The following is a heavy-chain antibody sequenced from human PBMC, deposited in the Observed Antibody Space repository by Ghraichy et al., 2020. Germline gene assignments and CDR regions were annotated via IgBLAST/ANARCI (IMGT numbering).Heavy chain of an antibody. V-gene: IGHV3-66*01. CDR2: IYSGDST. CDR1: GFTVSSNY. CDR3: ARAYLYSSGYYFDY. Sequence: LSLTCAASGFTVSSNYMSWVRQAPGKGLEWVSVIYSGDSTYYADSVKGRFTISRDNSKNTLYLQMNILRAEDTAVYYCARAYLYSSGYYFDYWGQGTLVTVSS. D-gene: IGHD6-19*01. J-gene: IGHJ4*02.